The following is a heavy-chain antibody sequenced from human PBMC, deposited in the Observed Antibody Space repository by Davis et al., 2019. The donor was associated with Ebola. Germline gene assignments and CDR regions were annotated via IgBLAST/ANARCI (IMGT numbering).Heavy chain of an antibody. CDR2: ISYDGSNK. V-gene: IGHV3-30-3*01. CDR1: GFTFSSYA. J-gene: IGHJ5*02. Sequence: GGSLRLSCAASGFTFSSYAMHWVRQAPGKGLEWVAVISYDGSNKYYADPVKGRFTISRDNSKNTLYLQMNSLRAEDTAVYYCAKDSRVATIWGWFDPWGQGTLVTVSS. CDR3: AKDSRVATIWGWFDP. D-gene: IGHD5-12*01.